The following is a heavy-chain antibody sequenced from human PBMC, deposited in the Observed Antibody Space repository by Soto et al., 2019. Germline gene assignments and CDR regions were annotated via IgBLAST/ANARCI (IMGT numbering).Heavy chain of an antibody. CDR2: ISANGGSI. CDR1: GFTFDDYA. J-gene: IGHJ4*02. D-gene: IGHD2-15*01. Sequence: EVQLVESGGRLVQPGKSLRLSCAASGFTFDDYAMHWVRQVPGKGLEWVSGISANGGSIRYGDSVKGRFTISRDHAKNSLFLQMNSLSAEDTALYYCAKSGEPGEVAATSFDYWGQGTLVTVSS. V-gene: IGHV3-9*01. CDR3: AKSGEPGEVAATSFDY.